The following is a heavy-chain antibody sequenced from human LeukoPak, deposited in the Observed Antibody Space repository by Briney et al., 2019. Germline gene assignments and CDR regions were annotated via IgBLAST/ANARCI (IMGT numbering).Heavy chain of an antibody. Sequence: ASVKVSCKASGYTFTDYYLHWVRQAPGQGLEWMGWINPNSGGTNYAQKFQGRVTMTRDTSISTAYMELSRLRSDDTAVYYCARAGNYSSSWYFAFDIWGQGTMVTVSS. D-gene: IGHD6-13*01. CDR2: INPNSGGT. CDR1: GYTFTDYY. V-gene: IGHV1-2*02. J-gene: IGHJ3*02. CDR3: ARAGNYSSSWYFAFDI.